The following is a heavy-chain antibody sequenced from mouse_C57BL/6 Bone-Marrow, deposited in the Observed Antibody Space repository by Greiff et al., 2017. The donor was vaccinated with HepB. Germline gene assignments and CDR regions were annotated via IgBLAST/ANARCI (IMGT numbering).Heavy chain of an antibody. V-gene: IGHV1-26*01. CDR1: GYTFTDYY. J-gene: IGHJ4*01. Sequence: EVQLQQSGPELVKPGASVKISCKASGYTFTDYYMNWVKQSHGKSLEWIGDINPNNGGTSYNQKFKGKATLTVDKSSSTAYMELRSLTSEDSAVYYCAKSYYSKYYAMDYWGQGTSVTVSS. CDR2: INPNNGGT. CDR3: AKSYYSKYYAMDY. D-gene: IGHD2-5*01.